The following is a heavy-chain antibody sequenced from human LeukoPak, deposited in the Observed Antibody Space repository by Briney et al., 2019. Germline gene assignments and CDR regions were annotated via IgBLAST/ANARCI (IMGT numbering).Heavy chain of an antibody. D-gene: IGHD5-18*01. J-gene: IGHJ4*02. Sequence: PGGSLRLSCAASGFTFSSYEMNWVRQAPGKGLEWVSYISSSGSTMYYADSVKGRFTISRDNAKTSLYLQMNSLRAEDTAVYYCARHLSGVTGYTYDRGIDYWGQGTLVTVSS. V-gene: IGHV3-48*03. CDR3: ARHLSGVTGYTYDRGIDY. CDR2: ISSSGSTM. CDR1: GFTFSSYE.